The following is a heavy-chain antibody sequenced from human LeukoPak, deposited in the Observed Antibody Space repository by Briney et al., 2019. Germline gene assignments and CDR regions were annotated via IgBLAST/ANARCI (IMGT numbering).Heavy chain of an antibody. J-gene: IGHJ1*01. CDR1: GFTFSSYW. V-gene: IGHV3-74*01. CDR2: INNDGRST. Sequence: GGSLRLSCAASGFTFSSYWMHWVRQAPGKGLVGVSRINNDGRSTNYADSVKGRFTISRDNAKNTLYLQMNRLRAEDTAVYYCARDFRLSVVVTANFQHWGQGTLVTVSS. D-gene: IGHD2-21*02. CDR3: ARDFRLSVVVTANFQH.